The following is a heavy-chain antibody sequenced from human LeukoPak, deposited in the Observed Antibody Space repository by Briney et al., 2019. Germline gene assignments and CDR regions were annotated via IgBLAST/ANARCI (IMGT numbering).Heavy chain of an antibody. CDR3: ASPFWGSYRYPSGAPLGY. V-gene: IGHV3-23*01. CDR2: LTSSSDTT. J-gene: IGHJ4*02. CDR1: GFTFSSYV. D-gene: IGHD3-16*02. Sequence: SGGSLRLSCAASGFTFSSYVMSWVRQAPGKGLEWVAALTSSSDTTYYGDSVKGRFTISRDNSKNTLYLQMNSLRAEDTAVYYCASPFWGSYRYPSGAPLGYWGQGTLVTVSS.